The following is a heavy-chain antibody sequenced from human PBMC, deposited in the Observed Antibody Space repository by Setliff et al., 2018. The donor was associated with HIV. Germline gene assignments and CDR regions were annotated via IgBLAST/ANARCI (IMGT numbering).Heavy chain of an antibody. D-gene: IGHD3-16*01. CDR3: ARGGAVSADFDS. Sequence: PSETLSLTCTVSGGSISSADYYWSWIRQPPGKGLEWIGYIYDSGRTYYNPSLKSRVTISLDTSTNRFSLSLNSVTAADTAVYFCARGGAVSADFDSWGQGTLVTV. CDR2: IYDSGRT. V-gene: IGHV4-30-4*08. J-gene: IGHJ5*01. CDR1: GGSISSADYY.